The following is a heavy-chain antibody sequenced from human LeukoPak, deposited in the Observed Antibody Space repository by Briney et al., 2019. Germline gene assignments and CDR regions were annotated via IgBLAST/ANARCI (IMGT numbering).Heavy chain of an antibody. J-gene: IGHJ6*02. CDR1: GFTFSSYA. CDR3: ARDPPPAASYGMDV. CDR2: ISYDGSNK. Sequence: PGGSLRPSCAASGFTFSSYAMHWVRQAPGKGLEWVAVISYDGSNKYYADSVKGRFTISRDNSKNTLYLQMNSLRAEDTAVYYCARDPPPAASYGMDVWGQGTTVTVSS. V-gene: IGHV3-30-3*01. D-gene: IGHD2-2*01.